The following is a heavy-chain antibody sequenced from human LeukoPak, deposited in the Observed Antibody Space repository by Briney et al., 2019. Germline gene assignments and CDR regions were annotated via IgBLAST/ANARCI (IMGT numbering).Heavy chain of an antibody. D-gene: IGHD3-3*01. Sequence: GGSLRLSCAASGFTFSSYAMSWVRQAPGKGLEWVAFIRYDGSNKYYADSVKGRFTISRDNSKNTLYLQMNSLRAEDTAVYYCAKVVDFWSGYQHWFDPWGQGTLVTVSS. CDR1: GFTFSSYA. CDR2: IRYDGSNK. J-gene: IGHJ5*02. CDR3: AKVVDFWSGYQHWFDP. V-gene: IGHV3-30*02.